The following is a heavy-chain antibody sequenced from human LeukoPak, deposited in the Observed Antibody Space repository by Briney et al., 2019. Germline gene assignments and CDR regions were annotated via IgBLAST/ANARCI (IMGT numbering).Heavy chain of an antibody. D-gene: IGHD6-13*01. J-gene: IGHJ4*02. CDR1: GYTFTSYY. CDR3: ARASRAAAGLYYFDY. V-gene: IGHV1-46*01. CDR2: INPSGGST. Sequence: ASVKVFCKASGYTFTSYYMHWVRQAPGQGLEWMGIINPSGGSTSYAQKFQGRVTMTRDTSTSTVYMELSSLRSEDTAVYYCARASRAAAGLYYFDYWGQGTLVTVSS.